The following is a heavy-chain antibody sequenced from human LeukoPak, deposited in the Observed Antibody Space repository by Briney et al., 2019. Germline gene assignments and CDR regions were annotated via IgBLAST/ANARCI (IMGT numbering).Heavy chain of an antibody. J-gene: IGHJ4*02. Sequence: GGSLRLSCAASGFTFSKYSMNWVSQAPGKGLEWDSCISSSGSDIYYADSVKGRFTVSRDNGNNLLYLQMNSLRADDPAVYYCASLHDIVVIPDATIDYCGQGTLVTVSS. CDR2: ISSSGSDI. V-gene: IGHV3-21*01. D-gene: IGHD2-2*01. CDR3: ASLHDIVVIPDATIDY. CDR1: GFTFSKYS.